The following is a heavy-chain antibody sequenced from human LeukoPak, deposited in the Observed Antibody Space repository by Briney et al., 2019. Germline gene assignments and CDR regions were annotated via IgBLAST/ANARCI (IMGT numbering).Heavy chain of an antibody. CDR3: ARYPLNYSSGYFDY. V-gene: IGHV1-69*06. CDR1: GGTFSSYA. J-gene: IGHJ4*02. D-gene: IGHD3-22*01. Sequence: SVKVSCKASGGTFSSYAISWVRQAPGQGLEWMGGIIPIFGTANYAQRFQGRVTITADKSTSTAYMELSSLRSEDTAVYYCARYPLNYSSGYFDYWGQGTLVTVSS. CDR2: IIPIFGTA.